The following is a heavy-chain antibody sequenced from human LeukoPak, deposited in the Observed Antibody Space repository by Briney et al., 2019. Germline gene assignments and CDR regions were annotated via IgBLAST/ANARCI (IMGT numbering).Heavy chain of an antibody. CDR3: ARGSWEVRFDY. D-gene: IGHD1-26*01. CDR2: INHSGST. J-gene: IGHJ4*02. V-gene: IGHV4-34*01. CDR1: GGSFSGHY. Sequence: PSETLSLTCAVYGGSFSGHYWSWIRQSPGKGLEWIGEINHSGSTNYNPSLKSRVTILVDTSKNQFSLKLSSVTAADTAVYYCARGSWEVRFDYWGQGTLVTVSS.